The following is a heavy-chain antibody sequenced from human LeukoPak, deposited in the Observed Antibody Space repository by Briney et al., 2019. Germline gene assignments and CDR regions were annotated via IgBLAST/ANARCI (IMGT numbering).Heavy chain of an antibody. Sequence: ASVKVSCKASGYIFTNYHMHWVRQAPGQGLEWMGIINPSGGSTNYAQKFQGRVTVTRDMSTSTVYMELSSLISEDPAVYYCARDGHRRCHYDCSGREDVFDIWGQGTMVTVSS. CDR1: GYIFTNYH. CDR2: INPSGGST. CDR3: ARDGHRRCHYDCSGREDVFDI. V-gene: IGHV1-46*01. J-gene: IGHJ3*02. D-gene: IGHD3-22*01.